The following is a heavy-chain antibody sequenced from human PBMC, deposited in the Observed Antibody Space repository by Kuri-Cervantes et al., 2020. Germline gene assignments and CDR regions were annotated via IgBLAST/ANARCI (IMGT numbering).Heavy chain of an antibody. D-gene: IGHD6-13*01. V-gene: IGHV3-21*01. CDR2: ISSSSGYI. J-gene: IGHJ4*02. CDR3: ARDRLGIAAAGYFDY. CDR1: GFSFSSYS. Sequence: GESLKISCAASGFSFSSYSMNWVRQAPGKGLEWVSSISSSSGYIYYADSVKGRFTISRDNAKNSLYLQMNSLRAEDTAVYYCARDRLGIAAAGYFDYWGQGTLVTVSS.